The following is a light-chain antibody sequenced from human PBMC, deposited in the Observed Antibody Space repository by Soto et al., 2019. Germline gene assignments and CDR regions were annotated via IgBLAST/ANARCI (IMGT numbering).Light chain of an antibody. CDR3: QQSYSTPVA. CDR1: QSISTY. Sequence: DIQMTQSPSSLSASVGDRVTITCRASQSISTYLNWYQQKPGKAPKLLIYAASSLQIGVPSRLSGSGSGTDFPLPISSLQPDDFATYYCQQSYSTPVAFGKGTKLEIK. CDR2: AAS. V-gene: IGKV1-39*01. J-gene: IGKJ2*01.